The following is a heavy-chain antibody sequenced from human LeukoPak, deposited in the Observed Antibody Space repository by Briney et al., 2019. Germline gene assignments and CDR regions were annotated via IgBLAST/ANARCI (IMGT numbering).Heavy chain of an antibody. D-gene: IGHD2-8*02. CDR3: ARYCNGGVCTVSKVFDY. CDR2: INHSGST. CDR1: GGSFSGYY. Sequence: PSETLSLTCAVYGGSFSGYYWSWIRQPPGKGLEWIGEINHSGSTNYNPSLKSRVTISVDTSKNQFSLKLSSVTAADTAVYYCARYCNGGVCTVSKVFDYWGQGTLVTVSS. J-gene: IGHJ4*02. V-gene: IGHV4-34*01.